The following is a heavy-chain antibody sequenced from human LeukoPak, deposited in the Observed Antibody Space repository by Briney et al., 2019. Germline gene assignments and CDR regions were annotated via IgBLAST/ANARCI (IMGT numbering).Heavy chain of an antibody. CDR1: GGSFSGYY. D-gene: IGHD5-12*01. J-gene: IGHJ4*02. CDR3: ARGPVDIVATTKGYFDY. V-gene: IGHV4-34*01. Sequence: SETLSLTCAVYGGSFSGYYWSWIRQPPGKGLEWIGEINHSGSTNYNPSLKGRVTISVDTSKNQFSLKLSSVTAADTAVYYCARGPVDIVATTKGYFDYWGQGTLVTVSS. CDR2: INHSGST.